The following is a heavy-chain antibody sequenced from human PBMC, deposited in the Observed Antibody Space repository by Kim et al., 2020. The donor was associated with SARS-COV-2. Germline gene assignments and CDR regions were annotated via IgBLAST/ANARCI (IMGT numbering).Heavy chain of an antibody. CDR3: ARGGVAAIHFDY. CDR2: INQSGSEK. J-gene: IGHJ4*02. V-gene: IGHV3-7*01. CDR1: GISFSNFW. Sequence: GGSLRLSCAASGISFSNFWMTWVRQAPGKGLEWVASINQSGSEKNYVDSVKGRFTISRDNAGNSLYLQMNSLRAEDTAVYYCARGGVAAIHFDYWGQGTLVTVSS. D-gene: IGHD6-19*01.